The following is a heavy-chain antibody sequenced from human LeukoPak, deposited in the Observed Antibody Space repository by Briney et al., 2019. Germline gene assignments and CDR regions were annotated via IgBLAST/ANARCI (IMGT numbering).Heavy chain of an antibody. CDR1: GFTVSSNY. Sequence: PGRSLRLSCAASGFTVSSNYMNWVRQAPGKGLEWVSIIYAGGSTFYADSVKGRFTISRDNSKNMVYLHMNSLRVEDTAVYYCAKDVNLFAPDYWGQGTLVTVSS. CDR3: AKDVNLFAPDY. V-gene: IGHV3-53*01. CDR2: IYAGGST. D-gene: IGHD2-21*01. J-gene: IGHJ4*02.